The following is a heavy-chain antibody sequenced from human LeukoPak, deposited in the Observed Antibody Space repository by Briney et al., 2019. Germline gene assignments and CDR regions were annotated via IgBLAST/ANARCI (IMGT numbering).Heavy chain of an antibody. CDR3: ARRYCHDGVCYPDNYYFES. Sequence: ASVKVSCKASGYTFTSYGISWVRQAPGQGLEWMGWISAYNGNTNYAQKLQGRVTMTTDTSTSTAYMELRSLKSDDTAVYYCARRYCHDGVCYPDNYYFESWGQGTWVTVSS. D-gene: IGHD2-8*01. CDR2: ISAYNGNT. V-gene: IGHV1-18*01. J-gene: IGHJ4*02. CDR1: GYTFTSYG.